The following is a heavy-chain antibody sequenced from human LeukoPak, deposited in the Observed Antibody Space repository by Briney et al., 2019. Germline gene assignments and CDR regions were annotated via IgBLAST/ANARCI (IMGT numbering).Heavy chain of an antibody. CDR2: ISARGGGT. D-gene: IGHD3-9*01. CDR1: GFTFSTYV. V-gene: IGHV3-23*01. J-gene: IGHJ4*02. CDR3: ARGSYDILAGYYPGGH. Sequence: PGGSLRLSCAASGFTFSTYVMTWVRKPPGKGLQWGSAISARGGGTYYADSVKGRFTISRDNSKNPLFLQMNSLRVEDTAVYYCARGSYDILAGYYPGGHWGQGTLVTVSS.